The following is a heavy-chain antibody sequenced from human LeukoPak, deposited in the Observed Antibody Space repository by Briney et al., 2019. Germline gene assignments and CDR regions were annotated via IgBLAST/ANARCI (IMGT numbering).Heavy chain of an antibody. J-gene: IGHJ3*02. V-gene: IGHV4-31*03. CDR3: ATPAGLYYYGSGSYVDAFDI. D-gene: IGHD3-10*01. CDR1: GGSISSGGYY. CDR2: IYYSGST. Sequence: PSQTLSLTCTVSGGSISSGGYYWSWIRQHPGKGLEWIGYIYYSGSTYYNPSLKSRVTISVDTSKNQFSLKLSSVTAADTAVYYCATPAGLYYYGSGSYVDAFDIWGQGTMVTVSS.